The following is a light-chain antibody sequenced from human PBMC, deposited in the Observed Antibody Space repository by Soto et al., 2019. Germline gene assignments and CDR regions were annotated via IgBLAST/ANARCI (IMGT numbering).Light chain of an antibody. CDR3: QQLNNYPPT. CDR1: QGIGSY. CDR2: AAS. J-gene: IGKJ4*01. Sequence: DIQLTQSPSFLSASLGDRVTITCRASQGIGSYLAWYQQKPGKAPRLLIYAASTLQSGVPSRFSGSGSDTEFTLTISSLQPEDFATYYCQQLNNYPPTFCGGTKV. V-gene: IGKV1-9*01.